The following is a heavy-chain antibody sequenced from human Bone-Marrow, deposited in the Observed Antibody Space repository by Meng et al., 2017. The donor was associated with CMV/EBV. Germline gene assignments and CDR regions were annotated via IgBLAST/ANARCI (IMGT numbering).Heavy chain of an antibody. CDR1: GYTFTGYY. CDR3: ARVSHSSSGWRGPFDY. J-gene: IGHJ4*02. D-gene: IGHD6-19*01. CDR2: INPNSGGT. V-gene: IGHV1-2*02. Sequence: ASVKVSCKASGYTFTGYYMHWVRQAPGQGLEWMGWINPNSGGTNYAQKFQGRVTMTRDTSISTAYMELSRLRSDDTAVDYCARVSHSSSGWRGPFDYWGQGTLVTVSS.